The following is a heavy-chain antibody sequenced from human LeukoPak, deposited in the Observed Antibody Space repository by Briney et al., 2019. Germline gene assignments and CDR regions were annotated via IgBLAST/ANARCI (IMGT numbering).Heavy chain of an antibody. CDR2: IYYGGNT. V-gene: IGHV4-39*01. Sequence: SETLSLTCTVSGGSISSSGYYWGWIRQPPGKGLEWIGNIYYGGNTYYNPSLKSRVTVSVDTSKNQFSLKLTSVTAADTAVYYCARLRDSSGFYSRVWGQGTLVTVSS. CDR3: ARLRDSSGFYSRV. CDR1: GGSISSSGYY. D-gene: IGHD3-22*01. J-gene: IGHJ4*02.